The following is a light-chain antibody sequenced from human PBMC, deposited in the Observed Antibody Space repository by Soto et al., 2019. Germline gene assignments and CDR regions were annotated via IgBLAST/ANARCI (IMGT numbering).Light chain of an antibody. V-gene: IGKV1-33*01. CDR2: DAS. CDR3: QRYNNWPLT. Sequence: DIQMTQSPSSLSASVGDRVTITCQASQDISNYLNWYQQKPGKAPKLLIYDASNLETGVPSRFSGSGSGTDFTFTISSLQPEDFAIYYCQRYNNWPLTFGGGTKVDIK. J-gene: IGKJ4*01. CDR1: QDISNY.